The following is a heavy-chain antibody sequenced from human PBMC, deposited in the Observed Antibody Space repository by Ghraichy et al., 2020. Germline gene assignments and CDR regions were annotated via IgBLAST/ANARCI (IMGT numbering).Heavy chain of an antibody. CDR3: ARDIGGGDTAMANVDI. V-gene: IGHV3-30*04. Sequence: GESLNISCAASGFTFSSYAMHWVRQAPGKGLEWVAVISYDGSNKYYADSVKGRFTISRDNSKNTLYLQMNSLRAEDTAVYYCARDIGGGDTAMANVDIWGQGTMVTVSS. D-gene: IGHD5-18*01. CDR1: GFTFSSYA. CDR2: ISYDGSNK. J-gene: IGHJ3*02.